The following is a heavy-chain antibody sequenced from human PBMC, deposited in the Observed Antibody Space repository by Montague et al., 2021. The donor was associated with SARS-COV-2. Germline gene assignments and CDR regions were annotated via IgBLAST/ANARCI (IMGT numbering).Heavy chain of an antibody. CDR3: ARFLVAGGVIYNWFDT. Sequence: SETLSLTCTVSGGSLTSYYWNWIRQSPGKGLEWIGHIYFSGSTNYNPSLRSRVTISADTSRNQFSLKLDSVTAADTAVYYCARFLVAGGVIYNWFDTWGQGALATVSS. CDR2: IYFSGST. CDR1: GGSLTSYY. V-gene: IGHV4-59*08. D-gene: IGHD3-16*01. J-gene: IGHJ5*02.